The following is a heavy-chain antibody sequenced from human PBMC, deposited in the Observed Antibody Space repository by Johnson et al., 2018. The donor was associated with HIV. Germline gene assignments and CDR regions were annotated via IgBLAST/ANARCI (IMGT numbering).Heavy chain of an antibody. CDR1: GFTFSSYA. CDR2: ISYDGNNK. Sequence: QVQLVESGGGLVQPGGSLRLSCAASGFTFSSYAMHWVRQAPGKGLEWVAIISYDGNNKYYTDSVKGRFTISRDNAKNSLYLQMNSLRAEDTAVYYCARAAYSGSHHDAVDIWGQGTMVTVSS. CDR3: ARAAYSGSHHDAVDI. V-gene: IGHV3-30*04. J-gene: IGHJ3*02. D-gene: IGHD1-26*01.